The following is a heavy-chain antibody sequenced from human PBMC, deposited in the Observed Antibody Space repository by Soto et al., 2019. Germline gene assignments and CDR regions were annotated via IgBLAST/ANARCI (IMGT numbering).Heavy chain of an antibody. CDR1: GFTFGDFY. CDR2: ITKTGTTI. J-gene: IGHJ4*02. CDR3: ARPNWNSRGGVYNL. V-gene: IGHV3-11*01. Sequence: QARLVESGGGLVEPGGSLRLSCTASGFTFGDFYMMWFRQAPGRGLEWISYITKTGTTIYHADPVKGRFSVSRDNARSSLYLQMNSLSAEDTAVYYCARPNWNSRGGVYNLWGQGTLVTVSS. D-gene: IGHD3-16*01.